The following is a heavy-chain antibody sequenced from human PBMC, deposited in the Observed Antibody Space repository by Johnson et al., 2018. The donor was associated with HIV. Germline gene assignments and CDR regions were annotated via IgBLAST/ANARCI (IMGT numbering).Heavy chain of an antibody. CDR1: GFTVSRNY. CDR3: ARDGRDLVTRGSFDV. CDR2: VYSGGST. Sequence: VQLVESGGGVVQPGRSLRLSCAASGFTVSRNYMSWVRQAPGKGLEWVSVVYSGGSTYYADSVKGRFTISRDNAKNSLYLQMNSLRAEDTAVYYCARDGRDLVTRGSFDVWGQGTVVTVSS. D-gene: IGHD5-18*01. V-gene: IGHV3-66*01. J-gene: IGHJ3*01.